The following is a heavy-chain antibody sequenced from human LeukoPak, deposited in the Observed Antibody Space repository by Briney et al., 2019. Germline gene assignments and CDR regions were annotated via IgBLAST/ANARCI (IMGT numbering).Heavy chain of an antibody. CDR2: IYSGGST. J-gene: IGHJ5*02. CDR1: GFTFSSYA. D-gene: IGHD5-24*01. CDR3: ARVRVRSYNWFDP. V-gene: IGHV3-53*01. Sequence: PGGSLRLSCAGSGFTFSSYAMSWVRQAPGKGLEWVSVIYSGGSTYYADSVKGRFTISRDNSKNTLYLQMNSLRAEDTAVYYCARVRVRSYNWFDPWGQGTLVTVSS.